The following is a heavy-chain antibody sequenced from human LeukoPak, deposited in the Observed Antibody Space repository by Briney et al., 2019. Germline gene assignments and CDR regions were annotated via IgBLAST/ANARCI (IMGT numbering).Heavy chain of an antibody. Sequence: PSATLSLTCTVSGGSINSYYWSWIRQPAGKGLEWIGRIYSSGSTNYNPSLKSRVSMSVDTSKNQFSLKLTSVTAADTAVYYCARGGKATVVTMWGQGILVTVSS. CDR1: GGSINSYY. J-gene: IGHJ4*02. CDR3: ARGGKATVVTM. CDR2: IYSSGST. D-gene: IGHD4-23*01. V-gene: IGHV4-4*07.